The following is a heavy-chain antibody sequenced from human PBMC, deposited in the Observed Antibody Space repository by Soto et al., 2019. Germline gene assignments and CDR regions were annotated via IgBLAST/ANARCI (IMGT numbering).Heavy chain of an antibody. V-gene: IGHV3-30-3*01. CDR1: GLTIRSYA. D-gene: IGHD6-19*01. CDR2: ISYDGSKK. CDR3: ARDMAVAAPNWFDP. J-gene: IGHJ5*02. Sequence: QVQLVESGGGVVQPGRSLRLSCAASGLTIRSYAMHWVRQAPGKGLEWVAVISYDGSKKFHADAVKGRFTISRDNSKNTLYLQMNSLRAEDTAVYYCARDMAVAAPNWFDPWGQGTLVTVSS.